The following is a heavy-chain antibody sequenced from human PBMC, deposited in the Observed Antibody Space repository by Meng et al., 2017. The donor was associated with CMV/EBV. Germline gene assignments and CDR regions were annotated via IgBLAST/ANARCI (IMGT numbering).Heavy chain of an antibody. CDR1: GITFTNAA. J-gene: IGHJ4*02. CDR3: TTLLRGF. D-gene: IGHD2-15*01. Sequence: RLSGATSGITFTNAAMTWVRQASGKGLEWIGRIKSKIDGGKIDYAAPVRGRFSISRDDSKATVYLQIDTLEIEGTGMYYCTTLLRGFWGQGTLVTVSS. CDR2: IKSKIDGGKI. V-gene: IGHV3-15*01.